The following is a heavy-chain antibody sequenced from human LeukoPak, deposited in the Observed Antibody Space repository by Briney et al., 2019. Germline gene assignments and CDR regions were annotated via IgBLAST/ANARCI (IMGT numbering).Heavy chain of an antibody. J-gene: IGHJ4*02. CDR1: GGSISSYY. Sequence: SETLSLTCTVSGGSISSYYWSWIRQPPGKGLEWIGYIYYSGSTNYNPSLKSRVTISVDTSKNQFSLKLSSVTAADTAVYYCARVGYYASSGYYIDYWGQGTLVTVSS. CDR2: IYYSGST. V-gene: IGHV4-59*01. CDR3: ARVGYYASSGYYIDY. D-gene: IGHD3-22*01.